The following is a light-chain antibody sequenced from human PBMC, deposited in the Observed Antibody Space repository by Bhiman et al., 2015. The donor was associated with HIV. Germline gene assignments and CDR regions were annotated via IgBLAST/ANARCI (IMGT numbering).Light chain of an antibody. J-gene: IGLJ2*01. CDR1: SSDVGGYNY. CDR3: SSYTSISTGVV. V-gene: IGLV2-11*01. Sequence: QSALTQPRSVSGSPGQSVTISCTGTSSDVGGYNYVSWYQQHPGKAPKLMIYDVSKRPSGVPDRFSGSKSGNTASLTISGLQAEDEADYYCSSYTSISTGVVFGGGTKLTVL. CDR2: DVS.